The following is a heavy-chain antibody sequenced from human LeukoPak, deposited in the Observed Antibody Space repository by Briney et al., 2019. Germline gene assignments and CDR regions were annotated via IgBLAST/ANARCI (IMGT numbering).Heavy chain of an antibody. CDR3: SRENGAFSPFGY. V-gene: IGHV4-31*03. Sequence: SQTLSLTCTVSGGSISSGGYYWSWIRQHPGQGLEWIGYIHYTGSTYYNPSLQSRVTVSLDKSKNHLSLNLTSVTAADTAVYYCSRENGAFSPFGYWGQGTLVTVPS. CDR2: IHYTGST. D-gene: IGHD2-8*01. J-gene: IGHJ4*02. CDR1: GGSISSGGYY.